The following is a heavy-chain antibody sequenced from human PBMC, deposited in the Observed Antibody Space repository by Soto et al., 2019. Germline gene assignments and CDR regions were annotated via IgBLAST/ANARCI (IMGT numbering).Heavy chain of an antibody. D-gene: IGHD6-19*01. Sequence: ESGGGVVQPGRSLRLSCAASGFTFSSYGMHWVRQAPGKGLEWVAVISYDGSNKYYADSVKGRFTISRDNSKNTLYLQMNSLRAEDTAVYYCAKNARSGAQGFDYWGQGTLVTVSS. CDR3: AKNARSGAQGFDY. V-gene: IGHV3-30*18. CDR2: ISYDGSNK. CDR1: GFTFSSYG. J-gene: IGHJ4*02.